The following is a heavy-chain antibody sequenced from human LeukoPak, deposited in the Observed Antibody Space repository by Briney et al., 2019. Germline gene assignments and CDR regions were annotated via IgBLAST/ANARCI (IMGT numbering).Heavy chain of an antibody. CDR2: ISSSSSYI. V-gene: IGHV3-21*01. J-gene: IGHJ6*02. Sequence: GGSLRLSCAASGFTFSSYSMNRVRQAPGKGLEWVSSISSSSSYIYYADSVKGRFTISRDNAKNSLYLQMNSLRAEDTAVYYCARDRIGYCSSTSCPGSNYYYYGMDVWGQGTTVTVSS. CDR3: ARDRIGYCSSTSCPGSNYYYYGMDV. D-gene: IGHD2-2*01. CDR1: GFTFSSYS.